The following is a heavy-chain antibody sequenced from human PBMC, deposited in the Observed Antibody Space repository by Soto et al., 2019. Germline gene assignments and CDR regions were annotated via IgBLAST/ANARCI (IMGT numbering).Heavy chain of an antibody. D-gene: IGHD6-19*01. CDR2: IYYSGST. V-gene: IGHV4-59*01. CDR3: ARVKAVAGRTYYFDY. CDR1: GGSISSYY. Sequence: SETLSLTCTVSGGSISSYYWSWIRQPPGKGLEWIGYIYYSGSTNYNPSLKSRVTISVDTSKNQFSLKLSSVTAADTAVYYCARVKAVAGRTYYFDYWGQGTLVTVSS. J-gene: IGHJ4*02.